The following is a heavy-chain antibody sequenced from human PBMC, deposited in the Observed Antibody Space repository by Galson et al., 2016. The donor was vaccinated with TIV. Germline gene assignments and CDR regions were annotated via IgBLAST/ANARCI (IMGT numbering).Heavy chain of an antibody. CDR1: GFTFSKYA. CDR3: ARDPNGDWIGAFDF. J-gene: IGHJ3*01. V-gene: IGHV3-23*01. Sequence: SLRLSCAASGFTFSKYAMIWVRQAPGKGLEWVSAVHAGGGGASYSDSVKGRFTISRDNSRNTLFLQMSSPTVEDTAMYFCARDPNGDWIGAFDFWGRGIMVPVSS. CDR2: VHAGGGGA. D-gene: IGHD4-17*01.